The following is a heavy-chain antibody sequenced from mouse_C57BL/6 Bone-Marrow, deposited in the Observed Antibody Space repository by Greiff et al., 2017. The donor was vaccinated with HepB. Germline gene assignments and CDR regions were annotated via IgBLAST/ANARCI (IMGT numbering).Heavy chain of an antibody. CDR1: GYTFTDYE. V-gene: IGHV1-15*01. CDR2: IDPETGGT. J-gene: IGHJ3*01. Sequence: VQGVESGAELVRPGASVTLSCKASGYTFTDYEMHWVKQTPVHGLEWIGAIDPETGGTAYNQKFKGKAILTADKSSSTAYMELRSLTSEDSAVYYCTRPRWLLRAWFAYWGQGTLVTVSA. CDR3: TRPRWLLRAWFAY. D-gene: IGHD2-3*01.